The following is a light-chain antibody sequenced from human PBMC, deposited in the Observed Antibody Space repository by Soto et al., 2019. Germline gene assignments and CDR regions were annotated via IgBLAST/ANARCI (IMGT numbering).Light chain of an antibody. CDR2: SDT. J-gene: IGLJ3*02. CDR3: ASWDASLGGWV. CDR1: SSNIGTYY. V-gene: IGLV1-47*02. Sequence: QSVVTQPPSASGTPGQRVTISCSGSSSNIGTYYVNWYKHLPGTAPKLLIYSDTQRPSGVPDRFSGSKSGASASLAISGLRSEDEGDYYCASWDASLGGWVFGGGTKLTVL.